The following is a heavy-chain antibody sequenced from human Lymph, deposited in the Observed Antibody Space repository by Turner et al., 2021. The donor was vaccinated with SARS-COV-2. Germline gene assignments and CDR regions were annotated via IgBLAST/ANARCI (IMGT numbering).Heavy chain of an antibody. V-gene: IGHV3-21*01. CDR1: GSTFSTYS. J-gene: IGHJ4*02. CDR2: ISSTSSYI. CDR3: ARDIPTTADYFDC. D-gene: IGHD4-17*01. Sequence: EVQLVESGGGLVKPGGSLIPSCAAPGSTFSTYSMNWVRQAPGKGREWISSISSTSSYIYYADSVKGRFTISRDDAKNSLFLQMNSLRAEDTAVYYCARDIPTTADYFDCWGQGTLVTVSS.